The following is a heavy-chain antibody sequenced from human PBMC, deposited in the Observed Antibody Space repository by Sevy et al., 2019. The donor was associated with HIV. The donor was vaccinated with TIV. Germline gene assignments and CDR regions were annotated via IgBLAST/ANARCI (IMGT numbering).Heavy chain of an antibody. D-gene: IGHD3-3*01. CDR2: ISSSGSTI. V-gene: IGHV3-48*03. Sequence: GGSLRLSCAASGFTFSSFEMTWVRQAPGKGLEWVSYISSSGSTIYYTNSVKGRFTISRANAKNSLYLQMNSLRAEDTAVYYCAKRGGHYDLGMDVWGQGTTVTVSS. CDR1: GFTFSSFE. J-gene: IGHJ6*02. CDR3: AKRGGHYDLGMDV.